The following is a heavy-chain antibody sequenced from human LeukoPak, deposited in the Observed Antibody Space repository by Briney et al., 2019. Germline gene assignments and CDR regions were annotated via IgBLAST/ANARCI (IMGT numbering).Heavy chain of an antibody. V-gene: IGHV7-4-1*02. CDR3: ARDLTMVRGTTLRGGY. CDR1: GYTFTSYA. J-gene: IGHJ4*02. Sequence: ASVNVSCKASGYTFTSYAMHWVRQAPGQRLEWMGWINTNTGNPTYAQGFTGRFVFSLDTSVSTAYLQISSLKAEDTAVYYCARDLTMVRGTTLRGGYWGQGTLVTVSS. CDR2: INTNTGNP. D-gene: IGHD3-10*01.